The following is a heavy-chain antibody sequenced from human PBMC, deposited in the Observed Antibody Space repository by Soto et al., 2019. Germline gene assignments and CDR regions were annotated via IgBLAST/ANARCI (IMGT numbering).Heavy chain of an antibody. V-gene: IGHV4-34*02. J-gene: IGHJ4*02. CDR3: ARIVYNDVLTAWYFDY. Sequence: QVQLQQWGAGLLKPSETLSLTCAVYGGSFSGYYWCWIRQSPGKGLEGIGEILHSGSTNYNPSLTSPVTISVDTSKNQFSLKLTSVTAADKAVYYCARIVYNDVLTAWYFDYWSQGTLVTVSS. CDR1: GGSFSGYY. CDR2: ILHSGST. D-gene: IGHD3-9*01.